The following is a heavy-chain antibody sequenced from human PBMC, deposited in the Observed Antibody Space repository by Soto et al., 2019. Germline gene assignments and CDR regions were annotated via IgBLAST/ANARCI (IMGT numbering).Heavy chain of an antibody. D-gene: IGHD6-13*01. J-gene: IGHJ5*02. V-gene: IGHV4-39*01. CDR3: ARGYSSSWYWFEP. CDR1: GGYIGSSSYY. CDR2: IYYSGST. Sequence: SETLLLTCTVSGGYIGSSSYYWAWLCQPPGKGLEWIRSIYYSGSTYYNPSLKSRVTISVDTSKNQFSLKLSSVTAADTAVYYCARGYSSSWYWFEPWGQGTLVTVS.